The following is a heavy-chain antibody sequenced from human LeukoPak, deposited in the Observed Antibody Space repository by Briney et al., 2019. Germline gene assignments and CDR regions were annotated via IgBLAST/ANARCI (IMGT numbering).Heavy chain of an antibody. CDR1: GSTFSNYA. V-gene: IGHV3-23*01. J-gene: IGHJ4*02. CDR2: ITGDGSST. D-gene: IGHD2-21*02. Sequence: PGASLRLSCAASGSTFSNYAMGWVRQAPGKGLEWVSAITGDGSSTYNADSVKGRFTVSRDNSKNTLYLQMNSLRAEDTATYYCAKARIVVVTALDYWGQGTLVIVSS. CDR3: AKARIVVVTALDY.